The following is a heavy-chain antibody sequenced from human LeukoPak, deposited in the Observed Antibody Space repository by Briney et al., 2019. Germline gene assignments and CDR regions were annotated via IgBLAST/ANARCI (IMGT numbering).Heavy chain of an antibody. Sequence: PSETLSLTCTVSGYSISTGYYWGWIRQPPGKGLEWIGTFYHGGSTYYNPSLKSRVTISVDKSKNQFSLNVNSVTAADTAVYYCATGYYMDVWGKGTTVTVSS. V-gene: IGHV4-38-2*02. J-gene: IGHJ6*03. CDR3: ATGYYMDV. CDR1: GYSISTGYY. CDR2: FYHGGST.